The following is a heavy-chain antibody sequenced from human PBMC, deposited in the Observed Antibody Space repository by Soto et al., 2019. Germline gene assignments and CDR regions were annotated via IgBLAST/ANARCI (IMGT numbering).Heavy chain of an antibody. CDR1: GYTFTSYD. J-gene: IGHJ5*02. D-gene: IGHD6-13*01. CDR3: ARQGSSSGGAGFDP. V-gene: IGHV1-8*01. CDR2: MNPNSGNT. Sequence: QVQLVQSGAEVKKPGASVKVSCKASGYTFTSYDINWVRQATGQGLEWMGWMNPNSGNTGYAQKFQGRVTMTRNTSISTAYMALSSWRSEDTAVYYCARQGSSSGGAGFDPWGQGTLVTVSS.